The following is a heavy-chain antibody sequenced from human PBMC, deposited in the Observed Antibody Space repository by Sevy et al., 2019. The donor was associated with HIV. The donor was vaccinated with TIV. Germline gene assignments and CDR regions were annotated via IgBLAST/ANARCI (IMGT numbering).Heavy chain of an antibody. CDR3: ARDYMGGDFDY. D-gene: IGHD1-26*01. V-gene: IGHV3-21*01. J-gene: IGHJ4*02. Sequence: GGSLRLSCAASGFTFSSYIMNWVRQAPGKGLEWVSSISRSSSYIYYADSVKGRFTISRDNAKNSLYLQMNSLRAEDTAVYYCARDYMGGDFDYWGQGTLVTVSS. CDR1: GFTFSSYI. CDR2: ISRSSSYI.